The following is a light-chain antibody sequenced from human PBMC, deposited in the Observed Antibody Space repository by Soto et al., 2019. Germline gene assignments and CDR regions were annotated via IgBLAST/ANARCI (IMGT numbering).Light chain of an antibody. CDR1: SSNIGNNY. V-gene: IGLV1-51*01. CDR2: DNN. J-gene: IGLJ3*02. Sequence: QSVLTQPPSVSAAPGQKVTISCYESSSNIGNNYVSWYQHLPGTAPKLLIYDNNKRPSGIPDRFSGSKSGTSATLGITGLQTRDEADYHCGTLDSSLSAGVFGGGTKLTVL. CDR3: GTLDSSLSAGV.